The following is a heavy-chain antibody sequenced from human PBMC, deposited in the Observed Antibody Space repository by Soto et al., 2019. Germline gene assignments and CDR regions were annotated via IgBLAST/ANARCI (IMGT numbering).Heavy chain of an antibody. CDR3: ARAGRAAYCSGGSCYSDH. D-gene: IGHD2-15*01. V-gene: IGHV1-46*01. J-gene: IGHJ4*02. CDR2: INPSGGST. CDR1: GYTFTSYY. Sequence: ASVKVSCKASGYTFTSYYMHWVRQAPGQGLEWMGIINPSGGSTSYAQKFQGRVTMTRDTSTSTVYMELSSLRSEDTAVYYCARAGRAAYCSGGSCYSDHWGQGTLVTVPS.